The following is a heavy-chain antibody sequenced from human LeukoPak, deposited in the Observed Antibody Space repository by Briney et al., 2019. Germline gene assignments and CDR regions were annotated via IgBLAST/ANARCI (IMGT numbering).Heavy chain of an antibody. CDR3: ANDRGTGTTSFDY. D-gene: IGHD1-1*01. CDR2: ISGSGGST. CDR1: GFTFSSYA. Sequence: GGSLRLSCAASGFTFSSYAMHWVRQAPGKGLEWVSAISGSGGSTYYADSVKGRFTISRDNSKNTLYLQMNSLRAEDTAVYYCANDRGTGTTSFDYWGQGTLVTVSS. V-gene: IGHV3-23*01. J-gene: IGHJ4*02.